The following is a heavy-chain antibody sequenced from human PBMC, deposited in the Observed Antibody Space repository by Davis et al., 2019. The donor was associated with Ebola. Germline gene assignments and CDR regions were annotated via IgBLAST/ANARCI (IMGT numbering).Heavy chain of an antibody. CDR3: ARGAADYSSGWDYFDS. D-gene: IGHD6-19*01. J-gene: IGHJ4*02. CDR2: ISWTGGDM. V-gene: IGHV3-9*01. CDR1: GFTFEDSD. Sequence: PGGSLRLSCAASGFTFEDSDMHWVRHTPGKGLEWVSGISWTGGDMVYADSVKGRFTISRDNAKRSLYLQMNSLRPEDSALYYCARGAADYSSGWDYFDSWGQGTLVTVSS.